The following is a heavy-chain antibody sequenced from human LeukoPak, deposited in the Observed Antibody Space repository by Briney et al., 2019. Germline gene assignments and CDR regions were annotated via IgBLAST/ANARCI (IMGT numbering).Heavy chain of an antibody. CDR2: IYYSGST. CDR1: GGSISSSSYY. Sequence: SETLSLTCTVSGGSISSSSYYWGWIRQPPGKGLEWIGSIYYSGSTYYNPSLKSRVTISVDTSKNQFSLKLSSVTAADTAVYYCARVGYDFWNGAYFDHWGQGILVTVSS. CDR3: ARVGYDFWNGAYFDH. J-gene: IGHJ4*02. D-gene: IGHD3-3*01. V-gene: IGHV4-39*07.